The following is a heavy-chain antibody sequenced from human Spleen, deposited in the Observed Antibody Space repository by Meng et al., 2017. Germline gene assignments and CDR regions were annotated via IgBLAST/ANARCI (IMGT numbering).Heavy chain of an antibody. Sequence: SETLSPTCTASGFSIRSSIYYWAWIRQPPGKGLEWVGTIHYSGTTFYNPSLKSRLTISVDISKNQFSLKVSSVTAADTAVYYCARLSTAVAGTGFYYWGQGTLVTVSS. CDR3: ARLSTAVAGTGFYY. J-gene: IGHJ4*02. D-gene: IGHD6-19*01. CDR1: GFSIRSSIYY. V-gene: IGHV4-39*07. CDR2: IHYSGTT.